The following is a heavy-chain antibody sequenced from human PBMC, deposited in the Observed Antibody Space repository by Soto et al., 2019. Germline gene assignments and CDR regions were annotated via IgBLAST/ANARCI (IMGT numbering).Heavy chain of an antibody. D-gene: IGHD1-1*01. V-gene: IGHV3-30*18. CDR2: TSYDGNNE. CDR1: GFTFSNYA. J-gene: IGHJ4*02. CDR3: AKDKGVFNWATSYFDY. Sequence: PGGSLRLSCAASGFTFSNYAMHWVRQAPGKGLEWVALTSYDGNNEYYTGSVKGRFTISRDNSKNTLFLQMNSPRPEDTAVYYCAKDKGVFNWATSYFDYWGQGALVTVSS.